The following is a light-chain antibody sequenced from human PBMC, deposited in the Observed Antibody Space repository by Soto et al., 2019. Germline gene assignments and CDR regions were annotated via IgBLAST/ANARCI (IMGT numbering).Light chain of an antibody. CDR1: QSITSY. Sequence: EIVLTQSPATLSLSPGERATLSCRASQSITSYLAWYQQKPGQAPRLLIYDASNRATGIPARFSGSGSGTDFTLTISSLEPKDFALYYCHQRSNWPATFGGGTKVEIQ. J-gene: IGKJ4*01. CDR3: HQRSNWPAT. V-gene: IGKV3-11*01. CDR2: DAS.